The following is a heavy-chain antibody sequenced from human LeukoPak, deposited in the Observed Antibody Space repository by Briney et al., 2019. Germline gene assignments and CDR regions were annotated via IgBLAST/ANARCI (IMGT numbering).Heavy chain of an antibody. Sequence: ASVKVSCKASGYTFTGYYMHWVRQAPGQGLEWMGRINPNSGGTYYAQKFQGRVTMTRDTSISTAYMELSRLRSDDTAVYYYARYCSGGSCYSGYYYMVGWGKGTKVTVSS. CDR2: INPNSGGT. D-gene: IGHD2-15*01. J-gene: IGHJ6*03. CDR1: GYTFTGYY. CDR3: ARYCSGGSCYSGYYYMVG. V-gene: IGHV1-2*06.